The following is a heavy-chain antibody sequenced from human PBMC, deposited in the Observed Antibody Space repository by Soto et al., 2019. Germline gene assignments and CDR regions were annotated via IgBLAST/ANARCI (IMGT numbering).Heavy chain of an antibody. CDR3: ARDRVVLRFLEWLPMDRNWFDP. J-gene: IGHJ5*02. V-gene: IGHV1-3*01. CDR1: GYTFTSYA. D-gene: IGHD3-3*01. Sequence: ASVKVSCKASGYTFTSYAMHWVRQAPGQRLEWMGWINAGNGNTKYSQKFQGRVTITRDTSASTAYMELSSLRSEDTAVYYCARDRVVLRFLEWLPMDRNWFDPWGQGTLVTVSS. CDR2: INAGNGNT.